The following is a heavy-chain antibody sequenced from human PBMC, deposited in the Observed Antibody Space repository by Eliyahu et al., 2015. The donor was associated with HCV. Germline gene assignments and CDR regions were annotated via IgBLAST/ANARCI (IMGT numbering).Heavy chain of an antibody. V-gene: IGHV4-39*07. Sequence: QLQLQESGPGLVKPSETLSLTCTVXXGSISSSSXYWGWIRQPPGKGLEWIGSIYSSGXTYYNPSLKSRVTISVDTSKNQFSLKLSPVTAADTAVYYCARDKSVFFLYWFDPWGQGTLVTVSS. D-gene: IGHD2/OR15-2a*01. J-gene: IGHJ5*02. CDR2: IYSSGXT. CDR1: XGSISSSSXY. CDR3: ARDKSVFFLYWFDP.